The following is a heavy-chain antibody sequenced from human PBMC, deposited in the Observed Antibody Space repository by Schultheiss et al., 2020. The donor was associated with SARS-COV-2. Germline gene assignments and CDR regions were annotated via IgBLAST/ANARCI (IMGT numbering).Heavy chain of an antibody. CDR1: GHSISSGYY. J-gene: IGHJ4*02. V-gene: IGHV4-61*02. CDR3: AGGTYYYFFQY. CDR2: IYTSGST. Sequence: SETLSLTCTVSGHSISSGYYWGWIRQPAGKGLEWIGRIYTSGSTNYNPSLKSRVTISVDTSKNQFSLKLSSVTAADAAVYYCAGGTYYYFFQYWGQGTLVTVSS. D-gene: IGHD1-26*01.